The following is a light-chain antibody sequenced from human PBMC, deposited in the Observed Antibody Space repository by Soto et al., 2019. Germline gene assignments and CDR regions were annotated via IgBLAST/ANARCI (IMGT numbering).Light chain of an antibody. Sequence: QSALTQPASVSGSHGQSITISCTGTSSDVGGYNYVSWYQQHPGKAPKLMIYEVTNRPSGVSNRFSGSKSGSTASLTISGLQGDDEADYYCSSYTGSSTYVFGTGTKVTVL. V-gene: IGLV2-14*01. J-gene: IGLJ1*01. CDR3: SSYTGSSTYV. CDR1: SSDVGGYNY. CDR2: EVT.